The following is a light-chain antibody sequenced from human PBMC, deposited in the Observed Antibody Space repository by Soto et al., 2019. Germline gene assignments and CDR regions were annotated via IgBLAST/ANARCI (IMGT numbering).Light chain of an antibody. J-gene: IGKJ1*01. V-gene: IGKV3-15*01. CDR3: QHYNSYSEA. CDR1: ETVATN. Sequence: VMTQSPATLSVSPGERATLSCWASETVATNLAWYQQKPGQAPRLLISGASTRAAGTSDRFRGSGSGTEFTLTISSLQPDDFATYYCQHYNSYSEAFGQGTKWIS. CDR2: GAS.